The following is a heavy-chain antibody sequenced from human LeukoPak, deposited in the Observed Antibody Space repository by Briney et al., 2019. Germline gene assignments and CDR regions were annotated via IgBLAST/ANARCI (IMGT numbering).Heavy chain of an antibody. CDR1: GYSISSGYH. D-gene: IGHD3-10*01. V-gene: IGHV4-38-2*02. CDR2: INHSGST. Sequence: PSETLSLTCTVSGYSISSGYHWGWIRQPPGKGLEWIGEINHSGSTNYNPSLKSRVTISVDTSKNQFSLKLSSVTAADTAVYYCARHYVGLYGSGSYYTPSFDYWGQGTLVTVSS. CDR3: ARHYVGLYGSGSYYTPSFDY. J-gene: IGHJ4*02.